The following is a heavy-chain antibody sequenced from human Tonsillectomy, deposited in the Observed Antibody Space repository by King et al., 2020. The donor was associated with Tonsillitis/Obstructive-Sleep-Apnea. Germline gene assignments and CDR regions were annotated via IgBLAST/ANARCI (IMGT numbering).Heavy chain of an antibody. D-gene: IGHD4-23*01. V-gene: IGHV3-23*04. CDR3: AKHYGGNSESHFDY. J-gene: IGHJ4*02. CDR1: GFTFSSYA. CDR2: ISDSGGST. Sequence: VQLVESGGGLVQSGGSLRLSCAASGFTFSSYAMSWVRQAPGKGLEWVSVISDSGGSTYYADSVKGRFTISRDNSKNTLYLQMKSLRAADTAVYYCAKHYGGNSESHFDYWGQGTLVTVSS.